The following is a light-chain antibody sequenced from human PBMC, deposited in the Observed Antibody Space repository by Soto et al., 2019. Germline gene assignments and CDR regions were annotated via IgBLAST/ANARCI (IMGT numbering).Light chain of an antibody. Sequence: DIVMTQSPDSLAVSLGERATINCKSSQSVSYSSGNKNYLAWYQQKPGQPPKLLISWASTRESGVPDRFSGSGSGTDFTLTISRLEPEDFAVYYCQQFGSSLYTFGQGTKLEIK. V-gene: IGKV4-1*01. CDR2: WAS. CDR1: QSVSYSSGNKNY. J-gene: IGKJ2*01. CDR3: QQFGSSLYT.